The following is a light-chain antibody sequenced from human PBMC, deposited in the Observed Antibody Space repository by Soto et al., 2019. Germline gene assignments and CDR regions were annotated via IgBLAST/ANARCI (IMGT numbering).Light chain of an antibody. V-gene: IGKV3-20*01. J-gene: IGKJ1*01. CDR2: GTS. CDR3: QQYSTYPWT. Sequence: ETVLTQSPGSLSLSLGDRATLSCRASQTVSNSYLAWYQQKPGQAPRLLIYGTSSRATGIPDRFSGSGSATEFTLSISSLQPDDFATYYCQQYSTYPWTFGQGTKVDIK. CDR1: QTVSNSY.